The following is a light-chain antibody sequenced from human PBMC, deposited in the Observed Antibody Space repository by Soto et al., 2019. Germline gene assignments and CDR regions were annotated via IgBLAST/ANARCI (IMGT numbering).Light chain of an antibody. Sequence: KQSAAALSASIEDRVTITCRASQGISRYLAWYQQKPGKAPKLLIYVASTLQSGVPSRFSGSGSGTDFTLTISSLQAEDFATYYCQHFNCYPLPFGQVRRLEN. V-gene: IGKV1-9*01. CDR2: VAS. CDR3: QHFNCYPLP. CDR1: QGISRY. J-gene: IGKJ5*01.